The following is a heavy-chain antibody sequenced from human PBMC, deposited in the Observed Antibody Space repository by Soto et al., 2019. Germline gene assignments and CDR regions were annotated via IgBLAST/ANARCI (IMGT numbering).Heavy chain of an antibody. J-gene: IGHJ6*02. CDR1: GFIFKSAW. Sequence: PGGSLRLSCAGSGFIFKSAWMTWVRQAPGKGLEWVGRIKSKADGGTTDYAAPVIDRFTISRDDSQNTLYLQMNSLKIEDTAVYYCFTADLYITSASGMDVWGQGTTVTVSS. CDR2: IKSKADGGTT. CDR3: FTADLYITSASGMDV. D-gene: IGHD1-20*01. V-gene: IGHV3-15*01.